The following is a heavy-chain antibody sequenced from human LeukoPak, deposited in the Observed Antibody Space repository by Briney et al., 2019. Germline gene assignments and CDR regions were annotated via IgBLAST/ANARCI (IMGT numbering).Heavy chain of an antibody. Sequence: SETLSLTCTVSGGSISSSSYYWGWIRQPPGKGLEWIGHIYYSGSTFYSPSLKSRVTISVDTSKNQFSLKLRFVTAADTAVYYCASPAVAGTFGYWGQGTLVTVSS. J-gene: IGHJ4*02. V-gene: IGHV4-39*07. CDR3: ASPAVAGTFGY. CDR2: IYYSGST. D-gene: IGHD6-19*01. CDR1: GGSISSSSYY.